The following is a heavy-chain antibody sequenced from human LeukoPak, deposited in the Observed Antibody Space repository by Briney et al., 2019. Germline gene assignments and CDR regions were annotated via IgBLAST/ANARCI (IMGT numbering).Heavy chain of an antibody. CDR1: GGSISSYY. J-gene: IGHJ5*02. V-gene: IGHV4-59*01. CDR3: ARGGSRYCSSTSCYAPFDP. Sequence: SETLSLTCPVSGGSISSYYWSWIRQPPGKGLEWIGYIYYSGSTNYNPSLKSRVTISVDTSKNQFSLKLSSVTAADTAVYYCARGGSRYCSSTSCYAPFDPWGQGTLVTVSS. D-gene: IGHD2-2*01. CDR2: IYYSGST.